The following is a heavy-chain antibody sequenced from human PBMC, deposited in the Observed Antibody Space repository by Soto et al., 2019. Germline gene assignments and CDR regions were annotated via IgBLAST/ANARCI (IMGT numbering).Heavy chain of an antibody. CDR1: GFTFSSYA. CDR3: AKDHTLVVVVPAALFDI. D-gene: IGHD2-2*01. CDR2: ISGSGGST. V-gene: IGHV3-23*01. J-gene: IGHJ3*02. Sequence: GESLKISCAASGFTFSSYAMSWVRQAPGKGLEWVSAISGSGGSTYYADSVKGRFTISRDNSKNTLYLQMNSLRAEDTAVYYCAKDHTLVVVVPAALFDIWGQGTMVTVSS.